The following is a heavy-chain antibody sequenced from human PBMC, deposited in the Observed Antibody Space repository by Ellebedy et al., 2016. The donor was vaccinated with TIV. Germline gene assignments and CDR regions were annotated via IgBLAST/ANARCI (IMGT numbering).Heavy chain of an antibody. V-gene: IGHV3-30*18. CDR3: AKQPSRGIWYLDS. Sequence: PGGSLRLSCSASGFSFDKYAIHWVRQAPGIGLDWVGVISTDEKNEYYSDSVKGRFTISRDNFRNIVYLQMNSLRPEDTAVYYCAKQPSRGIWYLDSWGQGTLVTVSS. CDR1: GFSFDKYA. D-gene: IGHD2-2*01. J-gene: IGHJ4*02. CDR2: ISTDEKNE.